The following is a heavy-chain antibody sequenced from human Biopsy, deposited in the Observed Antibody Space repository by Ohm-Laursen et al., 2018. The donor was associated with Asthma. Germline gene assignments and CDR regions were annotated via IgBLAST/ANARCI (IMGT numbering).Heavy chain of an antibody. Sequence: SLRLSCTAAGFSFSNFAIHWVRQAPGKGLEWVGVISKDASTQDYADSVKGRFTMARDNSKNTLDPQMNSLREEDTAVYYCVRDGTDDAFDIWGQGTVVSVSS. D-gene: IGHD1-1*01. V-gene: IGHV3-30*01. J-gene: IGHJ3*02. CDR3: VRDGTDDAFDI. CDR2: ISKDASTQ. CDR1: GFSFSNFA.